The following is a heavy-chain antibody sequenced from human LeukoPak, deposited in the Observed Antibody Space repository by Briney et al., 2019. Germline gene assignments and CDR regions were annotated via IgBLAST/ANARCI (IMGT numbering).Heavy chain of an antibody. D-gene: IGHD4-17*01. J-gene: IGHJ3*02. CDR1: GFTVSGTY. CDR2: ISGGGDRT. V-gene: IGHV3-23*01. Sequence: PGGSLRLSCAASGFTVSGTYMSWVRQAPGKGLEWVSAISGGGDRTFYVDSVKGRFTISRDNSKNTLYLQMNSLRAEDTAVYFCAKDPNGDYIGTFDIWGQGTMATVSS. CDR3: AKDPNGDYIGTFDI.